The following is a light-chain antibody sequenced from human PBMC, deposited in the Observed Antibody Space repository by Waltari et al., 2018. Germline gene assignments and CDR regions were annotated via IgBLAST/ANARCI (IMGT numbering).Light chain of an antibody. CDR1: SSHSGAYES. J-gene: IGLJ2*01. CDR3: SSFTTSTTGI. CDR2: DVT. V-gene: IGLV2-14*01. Sequence: SALTQPHSVSGSPGQSLTIPCTVISSHSGAYESFYWYQQNPGKAPKVIIYDVTSRPSGVSNRFSGSKSGSSASLTISGLQPEDEADYYCSSFTTSTTGIFGGGTRLTVL.